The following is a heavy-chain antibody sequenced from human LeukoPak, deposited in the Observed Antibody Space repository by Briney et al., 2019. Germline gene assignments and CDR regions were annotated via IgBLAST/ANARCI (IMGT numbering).Heavy chain of an antibody. CDR1: GFAFNESY. J-gene: IGHJ5*01. CDR3: ARGKRRFDS. Sequence: GGSLRLSCAASGFAFNESYMTWIRQAPGKGLEWVGYISGRSFSIYYADSVQGRFTISRDNPTNSLLLHMSSLRADDTAVYFCARGKRRFDSWGQGTLVTVSS. V-gene: IGHV3-11*01. CDR2: ISGRSFSI.